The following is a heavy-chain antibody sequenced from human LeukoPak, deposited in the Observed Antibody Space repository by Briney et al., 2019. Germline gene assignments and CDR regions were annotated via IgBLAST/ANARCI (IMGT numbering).Heavy chain of an antibody. D-gene: IGHD3-22*01. V-gene: IGHV3-23*01. CDR1: GFTFSSYG. CDR3: AKNSYYDSSGYSDY. J-gene: IGHJ4*02. Sequence: PGGSLRLSCAASGFTFSSYGMTWVRQAPGKGLEWVSTIRDSGSTTYYADSVKGRFTISRDNSKNTLYLQMNSLRAEGTAVYYCAKNSYYDSSGYSDYWGQGTLVTVSS. CDR2: IRDSGSTT.